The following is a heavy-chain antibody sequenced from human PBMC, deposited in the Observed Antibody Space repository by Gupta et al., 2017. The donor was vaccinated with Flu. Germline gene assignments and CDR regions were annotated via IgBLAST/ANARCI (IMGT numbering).Heavy chain of an antibody. CDR2: IWSDGHNK. Sequence: YGMHWVRQAPGKGLEWVAVIWSDGHNKFYADSVKGRFTFSRDNSRYTMSLQMNSLRVEDTAVYYCVRERGPFNGFDIWGQGTMVTVSS. J-gene: IGHJ3*02. CDR3: VRERGPFNGFDI. CDR1: YG. V-gene: IGHV3-33*01. D-gene: IGHD3-10*01.